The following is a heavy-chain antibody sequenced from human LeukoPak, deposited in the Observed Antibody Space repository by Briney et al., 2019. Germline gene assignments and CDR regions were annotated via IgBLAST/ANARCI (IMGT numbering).Heavy chain of an antibody. CDR1: GFTFSSYA. D-gene: IGHD2-2*01. J-gene: IGHJ4*02. CDR3: AKRGYCSSTSCYGGGSFDY. V-gene: IGHV3-23*01. CDR2: ISGSGSST. Sequence: GGSLRLSCAASGFTFSSYAMSWVRQAPGKGLEWVSAISGSGSSTYYADSVKGRFTISRDNSKNTLYLQMNSLRAEDTAVYYCAKRGYCSSTSCYGGGSFDYWGQGTLVTVSS.